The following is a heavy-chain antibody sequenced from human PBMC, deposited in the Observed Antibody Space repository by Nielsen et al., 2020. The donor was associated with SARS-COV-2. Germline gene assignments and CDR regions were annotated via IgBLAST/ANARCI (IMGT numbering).Heavy chain of an antibody. CDR1: GFTFSSYA. V-gene: IGHV3-21*05. J-gene: IGHJ4*02. D-gene: IGHD1-26*01. CDR2: ISSSSSYT. Sequence: GESLKISCAASGFTFSSYAMHWVRQAPGKGLEWVSYISSSSSYTNYADSVKGRFTISRDNTKNSLYLQMNSLRAEDTAVYYCAREGGSTWDYYFDYWGQGTLVTVSS. CDR3: AREGGSTWDYYFDY.